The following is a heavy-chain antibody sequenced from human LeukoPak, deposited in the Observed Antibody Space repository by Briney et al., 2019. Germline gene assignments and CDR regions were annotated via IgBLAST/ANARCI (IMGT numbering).Heavy chain of an antibody. CDR2: MNPNSGNT. Sequence: ASVKVSCKASGYTFTSYDINWVRQATGQGLEWMGWMNPNSGNTGYAQRFQGRVTITRNTSISTAYMELSSLRSEDTAVYYCARGSGSYLDFDYWGQGTLVTVSS. CDR1: GYTFTSYD. V-gene: IGHV1-8*03. CDR3: ARGSGSYLDFDY. J-gene: IGHJ4*02. D-gene: IGHD1-26*01.